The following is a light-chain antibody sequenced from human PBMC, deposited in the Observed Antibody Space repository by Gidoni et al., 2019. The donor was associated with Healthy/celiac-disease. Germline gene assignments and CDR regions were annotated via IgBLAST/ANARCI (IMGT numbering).Light chain of an antibody. CDR2: DAS. CDR3: QQRSNTLT. Sequence: EIVLTQSPATLSLSPGERATLSCRASQSVSSYLAWYQQKPGQAPRLLIYDASNRATDIPARFSGSGSGTDFTLTISSLEPEDFAVYYCQQRSNTLTLGGGTKVEIK. V-gene: IGKV3-11*01. J-gene: IGKJ4*01. CDR1: QSVSSY.